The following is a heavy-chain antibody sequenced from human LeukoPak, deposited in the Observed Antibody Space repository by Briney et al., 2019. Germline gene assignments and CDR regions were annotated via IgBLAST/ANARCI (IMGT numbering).Heavy chain of an antibody. CDR2: ISYDGNNK. CDR3: ARVGGSSSWYEY. D-gene: IGHD6-13*01. V-gene: IGHV3-30-3*01. CDR1: GFTFSSYA. J-gene: IGHJ4*02. Sequence: GGSLRLSCAASGFTFSSYAMHWVRQAPGKGLEWVAVISYDGNNKYYADSVKGRFTISRESSKNTLYLLMNSLRAEDTAVYYCARVGGSSSWYEYWGQGTLVTVSS.